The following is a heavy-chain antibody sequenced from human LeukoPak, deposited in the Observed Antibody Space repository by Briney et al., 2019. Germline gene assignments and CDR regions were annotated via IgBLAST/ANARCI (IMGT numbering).Heavy chain of an antibody. CDR1: GFTFSSYA. V-gene: IGHV3-23*01. Sequence: GGSLRLSCAASGFTFSSYAMSWVRQAPGKGLEWVSAISGSGGSTYYAQKFQGRVTMTRDTSTSTVYMELSSLRSEDTAVYYCARMVHAGIAAAVLGYWGQGTLVTVSS. CDR2: ISGSGGST. CDR3: ARMVHAGIAAAVLGY. D-gene: IGHD6-13*01. J-gene: IGHJ4*02.